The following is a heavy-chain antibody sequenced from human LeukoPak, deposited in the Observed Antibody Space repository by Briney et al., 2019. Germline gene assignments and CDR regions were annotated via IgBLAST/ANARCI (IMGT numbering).Heavy chain of an antibody. CDR2: IDPSDSYT. CDR3: ARHFSSYSSSSRLAY. D-gene: IGHD6-13*01. V-gene: IGHV5-10-1*01. CDR1: GYSFTSYW. J-gene: IGHJ4*02. Sequence: GESLKISCKGSGYSFTSYWISWVRQMPGKGLEWMGRIDPSDSYTNYSPSFQGHVTISADKSITTAYLQWSGLKASDTAMYYCARHFSSYSSSSRLAYWGQGTLVTVSP.